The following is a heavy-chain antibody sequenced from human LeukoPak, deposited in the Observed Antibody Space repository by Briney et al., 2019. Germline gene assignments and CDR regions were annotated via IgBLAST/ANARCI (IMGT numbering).Heavy chain of an antibody. D-gene: IGHD6-19*01. CDR2: ISSSSSYI. CDR1: GFTFSSYS. V-gene: IGHV3-21*01. Sequence: GGSLRLSCAASGFTFSSYSMNWVRQAPGKGLEWVSSISSSSSYIYYADSVKGRFTVSRDNAKNSLYLQMNSLRAEDTAVYYCARGRVGQWLVDAFDIWGQGTMVTVSS. CDR3: ARGRVGQWLVDAFDI. J-gene: IGHJ3*02.